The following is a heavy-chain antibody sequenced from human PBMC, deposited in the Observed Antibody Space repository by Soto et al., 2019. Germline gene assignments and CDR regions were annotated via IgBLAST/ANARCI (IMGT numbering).Heavy chain of an antibody. CDR2: HYWDVDT. CDR1: GFSISSMGVG. D-gene: IGHD2-2*01. J-gene: IGHJ3*01. CDR3: AHTIVVVPTAHVAFDV. V-gene: IGHV2-5*02. Sequence: QTTLKESGPTLVKPTQTLTLTCTFSGFSISSMGVGVGWMRQPPGKALEVLGFHYWDVDTHYSPSLKTRNSIAKDTSKDQMVLTLTNMDPVDTATYYCAHTIVVVPTAHVAFDVWGQGTMVTVSS.